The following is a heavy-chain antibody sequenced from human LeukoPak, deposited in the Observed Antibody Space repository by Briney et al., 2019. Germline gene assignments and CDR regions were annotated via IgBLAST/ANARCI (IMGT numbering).Heavy chain of an antibody. CDR1: GASFTNYH. J-gene: IGHJ2*01. CDR2: INHGGST. V-gene: IGHV4-34*01. CDR3: ARSSISGSVHFDL. D-gene: IGHD5-12*01. Sequence: PSETLSLTCGVSGASFTNYHWSWVRQAPGRGLEWIGEINHGGSTDYNPSLKSRVTISVDTSKNQISLKMNSVTAADSAVYYCARSSISGSVHFDLWGRGTLVTVSS.